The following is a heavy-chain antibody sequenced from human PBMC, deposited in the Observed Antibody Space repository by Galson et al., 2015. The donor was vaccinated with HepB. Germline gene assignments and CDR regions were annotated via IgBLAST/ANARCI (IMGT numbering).Heavy chain of an antibody. CDR2: IYSGGST. D-gene: IGHD1-26*01. J-gene: IGHJ6*02. V-gene: IGHV3-53*01. Sequence: SLRLSCAASGFSVSNKNMNWVRQAPGKGLEWVSLIYSGGSTYYADSVKGRFTISRDSSKNTLYLQMNSLRAEDTAVYYCARAMGETWDYYYGMDVWGQGTTVTVSS. CDR3: ARAMGETWDYYYGMDV. CDR1: GFSVSNKN.